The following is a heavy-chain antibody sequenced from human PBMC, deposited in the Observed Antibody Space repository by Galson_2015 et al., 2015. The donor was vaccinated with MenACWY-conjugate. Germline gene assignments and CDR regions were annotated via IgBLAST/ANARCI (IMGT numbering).Heavy chain of an antibody. CDR2: ISPGDSYT. V-gene: IGHV5-51*01. Sequence: QSGAEVKKPGESLTISCTGSGYTFTTYWIGWVRQMPGKGLEWMGFISPGDSYTRYNPAFQGQVTISAGKSISTAYLQWNSLQASDTAMYYCTRHPPGGRGMDVWGQGTTVTVSS. CDR3: TRHPPGGRGMDV. D-gene: IGHD1-26*01. CDR1: GYTFTTYW. J-gene: IGHJ6*02.